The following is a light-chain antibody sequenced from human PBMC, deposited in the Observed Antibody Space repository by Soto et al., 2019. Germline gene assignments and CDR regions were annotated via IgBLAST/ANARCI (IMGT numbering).Light chain of an antibody. CDR3: QQYDDLPIT. CDR1: QSVSSNY. V-gene: IGKV3-20*01. CDR2: DAS. J-gene: IGKJ5*01. Sequence: ESVLTQSPGTLSLSPGERATLSCRASQSVSSNYLAWYQQKPGQAPRLLIYDASNRATGIPARFSGSGSGTDFTLTISSLQPDDSGTYYCQQYDDLPITFGQGTRLEI.